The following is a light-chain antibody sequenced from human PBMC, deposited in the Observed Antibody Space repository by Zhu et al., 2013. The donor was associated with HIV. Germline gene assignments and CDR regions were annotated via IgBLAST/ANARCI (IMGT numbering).Light chain of an antibody. Sequence: QSALSQPASVSGSPGQSITISCTGNSGDIGNYDLVSWYQQHPHKAPKLIIYEVTKRPSWVSDRFSGSKSGTTASLTISGLQTEDEADYYCSSYTSDSTYVVFGGGTKLTVL. CDR3: SSYTSDSTYVV. V-gene: IGLV2-14*02. CDR2: EVT. CDR1: SGDIGNYDL. J-gene: IGLJ2*01.